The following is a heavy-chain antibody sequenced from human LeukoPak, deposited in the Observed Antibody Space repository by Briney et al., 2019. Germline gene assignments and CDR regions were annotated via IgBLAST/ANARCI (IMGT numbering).Heavy chain of an antibody. Sequence: ASVKVSCKASGYTFTSYAMDWVRQAPGQRLEWMGWINAGNGNTKYSQKFQGRVTITRDTSASTAYMELSSLRSEDTAVYYCARDPISGSYLYYYYGMDVWGQGTTVTVSS. D-gene: IGHD1-26*01. CDR1: GYTFTSYA. CDR2: INAGNGNT. CDR3: ARDPISGSYLYYYYGMDV. J-gene: IGHJ6*02. V-gene: IGHV1-3*01.